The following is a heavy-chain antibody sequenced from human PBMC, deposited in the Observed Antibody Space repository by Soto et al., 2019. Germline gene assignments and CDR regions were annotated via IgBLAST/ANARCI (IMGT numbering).Heavy chain of an antibody. CDR1: GFTFSSYA. J-gene: IGHJ5*02. V-gene: IGHV3-23*01. D-gene: IGHD2-8*02. CDR3: ARYALGLSPWWYNWFDR. Sequence: VQLLESGGGLVQPGGSLRLSCAASGFTFSSYAMNWVRQTPGEGLVWVSGISDSGGSPYYADSVKGRFTISRDNSKNTLYLQMDSLRAEDTGVYYCARYALGLSPWWYNWFDRWGQGTLVSVSS. CDR2: ISDSGGSP.